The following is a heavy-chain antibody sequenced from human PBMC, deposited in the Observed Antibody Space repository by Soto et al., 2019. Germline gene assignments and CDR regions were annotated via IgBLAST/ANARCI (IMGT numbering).Heavy chain of an antibody. J-gene: IGHJ4*02. CDR2: ISNNASNT. Sequence: EVQLVESGGGLVQPGGSLRLSCSASGFTFSTFTIHWVRQAPGKGLEFVSAISNNASNTYYADSVKDRFTISRDNSKNTVYLQMSSLGVDDTAVYYCVKEMVPCCDWSYYFDHWGQGTLVTVSS. CDR3: VKEMVPCCDWSYYFDH. CDR1: GFTFSTFT. D-gene: IGHD3-9*01. V-gene: IGHV3-64D*06.